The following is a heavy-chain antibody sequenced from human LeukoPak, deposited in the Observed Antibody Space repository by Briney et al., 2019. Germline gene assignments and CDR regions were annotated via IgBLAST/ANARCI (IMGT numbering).Heavy chain of an antibody. CDR2: IGGSGDGT. CDR3: ARVAMVRGVITRAPLDC. D-gene: IGHD3-10*01. J-gene: IGHJ4*02. V-gene: IGHV3-23*01. Sequence: PGGSLRLSCAASGFTFDSYAMSWVRQGPGKGPQWVSLIGGSGDGTFYSDSVKGRFTISRDNSKNTLYLQMNSPRAEDTAIYYCARVAMVRGVITRAPLDCWGQGALVTVSS. CDR1: GFTFDSYA.